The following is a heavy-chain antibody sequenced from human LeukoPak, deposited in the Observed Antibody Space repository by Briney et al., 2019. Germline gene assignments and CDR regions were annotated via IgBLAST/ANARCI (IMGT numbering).Heavy chain of an antibody. Sequence: SVKVSCKASGGTFSSYAISWVRQAPGQGLEWMGGTIPIFGTANYAQKFQGRVTVTADESTSTAYMELSSLRSEDTAVYYCARDRVGLTWTTPFDYWGQGTLVTVSS. CDR2: TIPIFGTA. D-gene: IGHD4-17*01. J-gene: IGHJ4*02. V-gene: IGHV1-69*13. CDR1: GGTFSSYA. CDR3: ARDRVGLTWTTPFDY.